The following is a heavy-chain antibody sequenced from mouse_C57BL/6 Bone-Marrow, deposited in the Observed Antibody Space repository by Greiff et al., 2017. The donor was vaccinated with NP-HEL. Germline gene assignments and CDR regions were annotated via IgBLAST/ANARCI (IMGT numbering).Heavy chain of an antibody. D-gene: IGHD1-1*01. Sequence: EVMLVESGGGLVQPGGSLKLSCAASGFTFSDYYMYWVRQTPEKRLEWVAYISNGGGSTYYPDTVKGRFTISRDNAKNTLYLQMSLLKSEDTAMYYCERHSGYYGGNYGYFDVWGTGTTVTVSS. CDR3: ERHSGYYGGNYGYFDV. J-gene: IGHJ1*03. V-gene: IGHV5-12*01. CDR2: ISNGGGST. CDR1: GFTFSDYY.